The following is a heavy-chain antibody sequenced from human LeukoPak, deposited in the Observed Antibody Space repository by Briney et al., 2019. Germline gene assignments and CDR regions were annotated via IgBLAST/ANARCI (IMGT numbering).Heavy chain of an antibody. CDR2: INYSGST. D-gene: IGHD3-9*01. CDR3: ARGQPYYDILTGSYKDY. Sequence: SETLSLTCTVSGASISSSTYYWGWIRQPPGKGLEWIGSINYSGSTYYNPSLKSRVTISLDTSTNQFSLILSSVTAADTAVYYCARGQPYYDILTGSYKDYWGQGTLVTVSS. J-gene: IGHJ4*02. V-gene: IGHV4-39*07. CDR1: GASISSSTYY.